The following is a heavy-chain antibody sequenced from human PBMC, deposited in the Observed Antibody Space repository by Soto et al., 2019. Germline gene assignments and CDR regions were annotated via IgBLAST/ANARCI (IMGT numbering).Heavy chain of an antibody. J-gene: IGHJ4*02. D-gene: IGHD6-19*01. V-gene: IGHV4-59*01. CDR3: ARNPNSSGWYYFDY. CDR2: IYYSGST. CDR1: GGSISSYY. Sequence: LSLTCTVSGGSISSYYWSWIRQPPGKGLEWIGYIYYSGSTNYNPSLKSRVTISVDTSKNQFSLKLSSVTAADTAVYYGARNPNSSGWYYFDYWGQGTLVTVSS.